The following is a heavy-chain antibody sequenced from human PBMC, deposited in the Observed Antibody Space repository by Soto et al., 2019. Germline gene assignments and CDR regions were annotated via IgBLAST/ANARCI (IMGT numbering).Heavy chain of an antibody. Sequence: ASVKVSCKASGYTFTSYGISWVRQAPGQGLEWMGWISAYNGNTNYAQKLQGRVTMTTDTSTSTAYMELRSLRSDDTAVYYCARDPEDYYDSSGYYGLDYWGQGTLVTVSS. CDR3: ARDPEDYYDSSGYYGLDY. D-gene: IGHD3-22*01. J-gene: IGHJ4*02. CDR2: ISAYNGNT. CDR1: GYTFTSYG. V-gene: IGHV1-18*01.